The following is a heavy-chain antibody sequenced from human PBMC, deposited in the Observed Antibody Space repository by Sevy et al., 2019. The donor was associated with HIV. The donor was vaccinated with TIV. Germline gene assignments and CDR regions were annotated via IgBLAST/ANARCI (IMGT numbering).Heavy chain of an antibody. CDR1: GGSISSSSYY. J-gene: IGHJ4*02. CDR2: IYYSGST. V-gene: IGHV4-39*01. CDR3: ARHEVVSIVVVVAATPQGDYFDY. Sequence: SETLSLTCTVSGGSISSSSYYWGWIRQPPGKGLEWIGSIYYSGSTYYNPSLKSRVTISVDTSMNQFSLKLSSVTAADTAVYYCARHEVVSIVVVVAATPQGDYFDYWGQGTLVTVSS. D-gene: IGHD2-15*01.